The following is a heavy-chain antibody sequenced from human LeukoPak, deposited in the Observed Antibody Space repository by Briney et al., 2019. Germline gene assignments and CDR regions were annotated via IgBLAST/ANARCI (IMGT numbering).Heavy chain of an antibody. D-gene: IGHD3-22*01. CDR2: ISGSGGST. V-gene: IGHV3-23*01. Sequence: GGSLRLSCAASGFTFSSYAMSWVRQAPGKGLEWVSAISGSGGSTYYADSVKGRLTISRDNSKNTLYLQMNSLRAEDTAVYYCAKEPSSPYYYDSSGYQAYWGQGTLVTVSS. CDR3: AKEPSSPYYYDSSGYQAY. J-gene: IGHJ4*02. CDR1: GFTFSSYA.